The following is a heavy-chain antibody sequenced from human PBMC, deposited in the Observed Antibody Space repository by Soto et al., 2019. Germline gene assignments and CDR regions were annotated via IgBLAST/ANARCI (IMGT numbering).Heavy chain of an antibody. CDR3: AKDGSXXGNELDS. CDR2: IRGSGSDT. Sequence: GGSLRLSCTASGFTFSKSXXGWVRQAPGKGLEWVSSIRGSGSDTFYADSAKGRFAISRDNSKNTLYLQMNTLRADDTATYYCAKDGSXXGNELDSWGQGXXVTVSS. V-gene: IGHV3-23*01. D-gene: IGHD1-1*01. J-gene: IGHJ4*02. CDR1: GFTFSKSX.